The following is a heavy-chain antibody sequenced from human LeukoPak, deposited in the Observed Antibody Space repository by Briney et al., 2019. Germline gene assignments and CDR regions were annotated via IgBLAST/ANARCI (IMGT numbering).Heavy chain of an antibody. V-gene: IGHV4-34*01. J-gene: IGHJ3*02. D-gene: IGHD5-18*01. CDR1: GGSFSGYY. Sequence: SETLSLTCAVYGGSFSGYYWSWIRQPPGKGLEWIGEINHSGSTNYNPSLKSRVTISVDTSKNQFPLKLSSVTAADTAVYYCARESAATFDIWGQGTMVTVSS. CDR3: ARESAATFDI. CDR2: INHSGST.